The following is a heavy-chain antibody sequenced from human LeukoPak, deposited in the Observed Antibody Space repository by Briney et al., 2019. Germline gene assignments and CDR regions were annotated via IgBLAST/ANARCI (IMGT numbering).Heavy chain of an antibody. V-gene: IGHV3-66*01. CDR3: ARDQAYYGMDV. J-gene: IGHJ6*02. CDR2: IYSGGST. Sequence: GGSLRLSCAASGFTVSSNYMSWVRQAPGKGLEWVSVIYSGGSTYYADSVKGRFTISRDNSKNTLYLQMNSLRAEDTAVYYCARDQAYYGMDVWGQGTTVTVSS. CDR1: GFTVSSNY.